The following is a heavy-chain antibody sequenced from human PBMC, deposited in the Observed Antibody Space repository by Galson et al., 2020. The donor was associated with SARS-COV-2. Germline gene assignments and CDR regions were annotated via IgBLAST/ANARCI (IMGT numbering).Heavy chain of an antibody. CDR2: ISYDGSNK. J-gene: IGHJ4*02. V-gene: IGHV3-30*01. CDR3: ARGLGGSYWAGFDY. Sequence: GESLKISCAASGFTFSSYAMHWVRQAPGKGLEWVAVISYDGSNKYYADSVKGRFTISRDNSKNTLYLQMNSLRAEDTAVYYCARGLGGSYWAGFDYWGQGTLVTVSS. CDR1: GFTFSSYA. D-gene: IGHD1-26*01.